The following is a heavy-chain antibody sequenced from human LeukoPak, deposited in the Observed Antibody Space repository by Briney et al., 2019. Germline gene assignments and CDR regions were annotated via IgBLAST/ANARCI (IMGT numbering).Heavy chain of an antibody. J-gene: IGHJ4*02. V-gene: IGHV3-30*02. D-gene: IGHD6-13*01. CDR2: IRYDGSHE. CDR1: GFTFSTHD. CDR3: ARTTIAAAGTVDY. Sequence: GGSLRLSCGASGFTFSTHDMHWVRQAPGKGLEWVAFIRYDGSHEYYADSVKGRFTISRDNAKNSLYLQMNSLRAEDTAVYYCARTTIAAAGTVDYWGQGTLVTVSS.